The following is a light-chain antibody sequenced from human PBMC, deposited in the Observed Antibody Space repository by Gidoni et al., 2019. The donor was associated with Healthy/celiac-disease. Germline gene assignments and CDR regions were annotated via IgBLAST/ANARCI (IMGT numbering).Light chain of an antibody. CDR1: QSVLYSSNNKNY. CDR3: QQYYSIPHT. V-gene: IGKV4-1*01. CDR2: WAS. J-gene: IGKJ2*01. Sequence: DIVMTQSTDSLDVSLGERATINCKSSQSVLYSSNNKNYLAWYQQKPGQPPKLLIYWASARESGVPDRFSGSGSGTYFTLTISSLQAADVAVYYCQQYYSIPHTFGQGTKLEIK.